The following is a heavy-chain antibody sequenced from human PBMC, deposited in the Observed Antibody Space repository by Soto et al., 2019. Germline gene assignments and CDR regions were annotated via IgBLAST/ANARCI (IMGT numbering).Heavy chain of an antibody. CDR2: ISYDGSNK. D-gene: IGHD4-17*01. CDR3: ARDPSPTTVVTHFDY. V-gene: IGHV3-30-3*01. J-gene: IGHJ4*02. CDR1: GFTFSSYA. Sequence: GGSLRLSCAASGFTFSSYAMHWVRQAPGKGLEWVAVISYDGSNKYYADSVKGRFTISRDNSKNTLYLQMNSLRAEDTAVYYCARDPSPTTVVTHFDYWGQGTLVTVSS.